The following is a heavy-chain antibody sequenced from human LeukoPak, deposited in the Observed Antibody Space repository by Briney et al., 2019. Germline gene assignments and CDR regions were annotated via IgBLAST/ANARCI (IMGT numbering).Heavy chain of an antibody. CDR1: GGSISSYY. V-gene: IGHV4-59*08. D-gene: IGHD3-16*01. Sequence: SETLSLTCTVSGGSISSYYWSWIRQPPGKGLEWIGYIYYSGSTNYTPSLKSRVTISVETTKNQCSLKLSSVTAADTAVYYCAGGDYFDYWGQGTLVTVSS. CDR2: IYYSGST. J-gene: IGHJ4*02. CDR3: AGGDYFDY.